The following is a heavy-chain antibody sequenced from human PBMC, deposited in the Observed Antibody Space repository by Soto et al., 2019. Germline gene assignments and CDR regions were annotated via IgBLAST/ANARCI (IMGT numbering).Heavy chain of an antibody. CDR3: ATYSSGYYYDVPGLDY. J-gene: IGHJ4*02. CDR2: IWYDGSNK. Sequence: PGGSLRLSCAASGFTFSSYGMHWVRQAPGKGLEWVAVIWYDGSNKYYADSVKGRFTISRDNSKNTLYLQMNSLRAEDTAVYYCATYSSGYYYDVPGLDYWGQGTLVTVSS. V-gene: IGHV3-33*01. D-gene: IGHD3-22*01. CDR1: GFTFSSYG.